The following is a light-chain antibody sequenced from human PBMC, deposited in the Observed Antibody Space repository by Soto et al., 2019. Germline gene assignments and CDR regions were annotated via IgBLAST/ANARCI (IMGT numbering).Light chain of an antibody. Sequence: QSALTQPASVSGSPGQSITISCTGTSSDAGGYNYVSWYKQHPGKAPKLMIYDVSNRPSGVSNRFSGSKSGNTASLTISGLQAEDEADYYCSSYTSSRIRVFGGGTKLTVL. CDR1: SSDAGGYNY. J-gene: IGLJ2*01. CDR2: DVS. V-gene: IGLV2-14*01. CDR3: SSYTSSRIRV.